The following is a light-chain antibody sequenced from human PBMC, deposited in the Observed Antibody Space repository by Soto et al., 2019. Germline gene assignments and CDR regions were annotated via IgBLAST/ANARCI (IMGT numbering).Light chain of an antibody. CDR3: QQCNSRPCT. J-gene: IGKJ2*02. Sequence: EIVMTQSPATVSVSPGETVTLSCRASQSVSSNLAWYQQRPGQAPRLLIYGASTRATGVPARFSGSGSGTESIITISRLHSEDFAGYYWQQCNSRPCTFGQGTRLEIK. CDR2: GAS. V-gene: IGKV3D-15*01. CDR1: QSVSSN.